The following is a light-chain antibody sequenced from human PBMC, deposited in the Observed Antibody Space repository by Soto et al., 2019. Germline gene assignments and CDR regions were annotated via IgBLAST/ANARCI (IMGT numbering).Light chain of an antibody. CDR2: GAS. Sequence: TQSPSTLSGSVADRVTITSRASQTISSWFAWYKQKPGQAPRLLIYGASNRATGIPDRFSGSGSGTDFTLTIRRLEPEDFAVYYCQQYGSSGTFGQGTKVEIK. CDR1: QTISSW. CDR3: QQYGSSGT. V-gene: IGKV3-20*01. J-gene: IGKJ1*01.